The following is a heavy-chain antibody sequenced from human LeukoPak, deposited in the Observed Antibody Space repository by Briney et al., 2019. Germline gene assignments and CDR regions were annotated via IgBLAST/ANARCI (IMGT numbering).Heavy chain of an antibody. Sequence: ASVKVSCKASGYTFTGYYMHWVRQAPGQGLEWMGWINPNSGGTNYAQKFQGRVTMTRDTSISTAYMELSRLRSDDTAVYYCARELLATLPPDDAFDIWGQGTMATVSS. CDR1: GYTFTGYY. CDR2: INPNSGGT. CDR3: ARELLATLPPDDAFDI. J-gene: IGHJ3*02. V-gene: IGHV1-2*02.